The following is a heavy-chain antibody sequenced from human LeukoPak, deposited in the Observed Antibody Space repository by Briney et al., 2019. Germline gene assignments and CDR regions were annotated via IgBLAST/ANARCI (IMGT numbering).Heavy chain of an antibody. CDR2: INSDGSST. J-gene: IGHJ4*02. D-gene: IGHD3-22*01. CDR3: ARDPYDSSGSF. V-gene: IGHV3-74*01. CDR1: GFTFSSYW. Sequence: GGSLRLSCAASGFTFSSYWTHWVRQAPGKGLVWVSRINSDGSSTSYADSVKGRFTISRDNAKNTLYLQMNCLRAEDTAVYYCARDPYDSSGSFWGQGTLVTVSS.